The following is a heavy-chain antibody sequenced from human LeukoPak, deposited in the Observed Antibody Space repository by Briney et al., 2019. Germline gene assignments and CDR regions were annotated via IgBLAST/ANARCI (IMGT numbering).Heavy chain of an antibody. CDR3: ARAPNYDSSGYYAYYYGMDV. Sequence: SVKVSCKASAGTFSSYAISWVRQAPGQGLGWMGGIIPIFGTANYAQKFQGRVTITADESTSTAYMELSSLRSEDTAVYYCARAPNYDSSGYYAYYYGMDVWGQGTTVTVSS. D-gene: IGHD3-22*01. J-gene: IGHJ6*02. CDR1: AGTFSSYA. V-gene: IGHV1-69*13. CDR2: IIPIFGTA.